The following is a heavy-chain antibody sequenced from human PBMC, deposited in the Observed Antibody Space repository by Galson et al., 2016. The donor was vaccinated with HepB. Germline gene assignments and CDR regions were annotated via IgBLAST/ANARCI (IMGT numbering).Heavy chain of an antibody. J-gene: IGHJ4*02. V-gene: IGHV4-34*01. Sequence: SETLSLTCSVDGVSFSAYSWSWIRQPPGKGLEWIGDFDHYGNTNYNPSLMGRVTISIDTSKNQFSLKLNSVTAADTAVYYCARDGGQSSGWYPAGHFDYWGQGTLVTVSS. CDR3: ARDGGQSSGWYPAGHFDY. CDR1: GVSFSAYS. D-gene: IGHD6-19*01. CDR2: FDHYGNT.